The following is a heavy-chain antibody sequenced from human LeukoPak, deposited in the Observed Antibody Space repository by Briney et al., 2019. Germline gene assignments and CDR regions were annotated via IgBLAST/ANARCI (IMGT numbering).Heavy chain of an antibody. CDR3: ARVDDSSGYYEWGTTVY. V-gene: IGHV5-51*01. CDR1: GYSFTSYW. CDR2: IYPGDSDT. D-gene: IGHD3-22*01. J-gene: IGHJ4*02. Sequence: GESLKISCKGSGYSFTSYWIGWVRQMPGKGLEWMGIIYPGDSDTRYSPSFQGQVTISADKSISTAYLQWSSLKASDTAMYYCARVDDSSGYYEWGTTVYWGQGTLVTVSS.